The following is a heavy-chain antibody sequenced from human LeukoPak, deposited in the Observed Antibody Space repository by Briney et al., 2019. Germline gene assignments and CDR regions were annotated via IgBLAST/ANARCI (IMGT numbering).Heavy chain of an antibody. V-gene: IGHV5-51*01. J-gene: IGHJ6*03. CDR3: ARHPTVKGITMIRGVYSYYYMDV. D-gene: IGHD3-10*01. Sequence: GESLKISCKGSGYSFTSYRIGWVRQMPGKGLEWMGIIYPGDSDTRYSPSFQGRVTISADKSISTAYLQWSSLKASDTAMYYCARHPTVKGITMIRGVYSYYYMDVWGKGTTVTVSS. CDR1: GYSFTSYR. CDR2: IYPGDSDT.